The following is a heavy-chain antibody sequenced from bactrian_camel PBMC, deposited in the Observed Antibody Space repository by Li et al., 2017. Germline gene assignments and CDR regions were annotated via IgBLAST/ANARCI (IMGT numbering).Heavy chain of an antibody. V-gene: IGHV3S9*01. D-gene: IGHD1*01. Sequence: HVQLVESGGGSVEAGGSLRLSSAAHEYLFTSYCMGWFRQGAGKEREGLAVINDDGSTDYADSTEGRFTISRDNGENTLYLQMNSLKPEDTGMYYCAGETLFVEVPFSEDEYGFWGQGTQVTVS. CDR1: EYLFTSYC. J-gene: IGHJ4*01. CDR2: INDDGST. CDR3: AGETLFVEVPFSEDEYGF.